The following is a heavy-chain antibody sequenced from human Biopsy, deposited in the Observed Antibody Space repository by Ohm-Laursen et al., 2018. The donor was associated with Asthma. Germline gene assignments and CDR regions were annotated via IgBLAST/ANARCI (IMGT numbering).Heavy chain of an antibody. D-gene: IGHD4-17*01. CDR1: GYSLTDLS. V-gene: IGHV1-24*01. J-gene: IGHJ4*02. CDR2: HDHEEGET. CDR3: ASDFPKDYVRYNFQF. Sequence: GPSETASCKLSGYSLTDLSMHWVRQAPGHGLEWMGGHDHEEGETVNARRFQGRVTMTEDTSTDTAYMELSSLSSDDTAVYYCASDFPKDYVRYNFQFWGQGTLVTVSS.